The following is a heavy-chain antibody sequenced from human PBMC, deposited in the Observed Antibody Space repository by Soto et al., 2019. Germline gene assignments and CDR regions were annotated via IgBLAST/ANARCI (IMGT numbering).Heavy chain of an antibody. CDR1: DGYSAASGW. Sequence: SETHSVTSSVADGYSAASGWWTWVRQFPGRGLEWIGEVAHDGHTNYNPSLSGRVTMSVDLSNSQFSLNVASVNAADTAVYFCAGGRDYDYWGQGTLVTVSS. CDR2: VAHDGHT. V-gene: IGHV4-4*02. D-gene: IGHD1-26*01. J-gene: IGHJ4*02. CDR3: AGGRDYDY.